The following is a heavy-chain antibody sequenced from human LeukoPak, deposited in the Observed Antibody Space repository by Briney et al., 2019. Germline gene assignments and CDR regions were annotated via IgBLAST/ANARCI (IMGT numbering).Heavy chain of an antibody. CDR2: IKDDGSVK. CDR3: ARGPHRDASTY. V-gene: IGHV3-7*01. D-gene: IGHD5-24*01. CDR1: GFTFSDYW. Sequence: PGGSLRLSCAASGFTFSDYWMTWVRQAPGKGLEWVADIKDDGSVKKYVDSVKGRFTISRDNAKNSLYVQMNSLTADDTGVYYCARGPHRDASTYWGQGTLVTVSS. J-gene: IGHJ4*02.